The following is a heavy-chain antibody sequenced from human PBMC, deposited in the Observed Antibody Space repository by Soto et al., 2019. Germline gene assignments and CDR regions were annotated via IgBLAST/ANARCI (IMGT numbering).Heavy chain of an antibody. Sequence: PWGSLRLSCAASGFTVSTSQMTWVRQAPGKGLEWVSVIFIGGTTQYAESVKGRFTISRDKSENTVVLQMNSVRAEDTAVYYCAKNKGWELRNYCFDFWGPGTLVTVSS. CDR2: IFIGGTT. CDR3: AKNKGWELRNYCFDF. J-gene: IGHJ4*02. D-gene: IGHD2-15*01. V-gene: IGHV3-53*01. CDR1: GFTVSTSQ.